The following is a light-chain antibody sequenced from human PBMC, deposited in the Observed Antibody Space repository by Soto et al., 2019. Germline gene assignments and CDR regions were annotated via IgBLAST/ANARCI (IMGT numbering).Light chain of an antibody. J-gene: IGLJ7*01. CDR3: QTSGSGTQHAV. Sequence: QPVLTQSPSASASLGASVKLTCTLSSGHSTYAIAWHQQQPEKGPRYLMKVNNDGSHTNGDGVPDRLSGSSSGAERYLTISSLHSADEAAYYCQTSGSGTQHAVFGGGTQLTVL. CDR2: VNNDGSH. V-gene: IGLV4-69*01. CDR1: SGHSTYA.